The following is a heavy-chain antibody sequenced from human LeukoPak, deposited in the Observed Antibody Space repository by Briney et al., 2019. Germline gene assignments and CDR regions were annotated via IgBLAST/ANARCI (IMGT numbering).Heavy chain of an antibody. J-gene: IGHJ4*02. CDR2: IYYSGST. Sequence: SETLSLTCTVSGGSMSSYHWNWIRQPPWKRLEWIGDIYYSGSTNYNPSLKSRVTISVDTSKNQFSLKLSSVTAADTAVYYCARAADYDILTGYPYYFDYWGQGTRVTVSS. D-gene: IGHD3-9*01. CDR1: GGSMSSYH. CDR3: ARAADYDILTGYPYYFDY. V-gene: IGHV4-59*01.